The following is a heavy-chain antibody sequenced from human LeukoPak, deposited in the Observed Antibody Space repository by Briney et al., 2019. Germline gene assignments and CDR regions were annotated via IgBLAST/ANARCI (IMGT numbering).Heavy chain of an antibody. J-gene: IGHJ4*02. CDR2: IIPIFGTA. V-gene: IGHV1-69*06. CDR1: GGTFSSYA. Sequence: ASVKVSCKASGGTFSSYAISWVRQAPGQGLEWMGGIIPIFGTANYAQKFQGRVTITADKSTSTAYMELSSLRSEDTAVYYCARDPSIVGATVLDYWGQGTLVTVSS. D-gene: IGHD1-26*01. CDR3: ARDPSIVGATVLDY.